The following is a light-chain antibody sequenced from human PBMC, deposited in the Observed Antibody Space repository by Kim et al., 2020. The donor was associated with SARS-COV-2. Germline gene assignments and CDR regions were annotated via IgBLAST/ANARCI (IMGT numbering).Light chain of an antibody. V-gene: IGKV3-11*01. Sequence: SPGRGATRACRASQSVSSYIAWYQQKPGQAPRLLIYDASNRATGIPARFSGSGSGTDFTLTISSLEPEDFAVYYCQQRSNWPPWTFGQGTKVDIK. CDR2: DAS. CDR3: QQRSNWPPWT. J-gene: IGKJ1*01. CDR1: QSVSSY.